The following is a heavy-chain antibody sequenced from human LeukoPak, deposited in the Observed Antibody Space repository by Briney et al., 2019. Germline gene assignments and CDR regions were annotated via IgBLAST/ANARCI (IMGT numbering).Heavy chain of an antibody. V-gene: IGHV3-23*01. J-gene: IGHJ4*02. Sequence: GGSLRLSCAVSGITLSNYGMSWVRQAPGKGLEWVAGIGGSGAGTNYADSVKGRFTISRDNSKNTLYLQMNSLRVEDTAVYFCTKRGVVIRVILVGFHKEAYYFDSWGQGALVTVSS. CDR3: TKRGVVIRVILVGFHKEAYYFDS. D-gene: IGHD3-22*01. CDR1: GITLSNYG. CDR2: IGGSGAGT.